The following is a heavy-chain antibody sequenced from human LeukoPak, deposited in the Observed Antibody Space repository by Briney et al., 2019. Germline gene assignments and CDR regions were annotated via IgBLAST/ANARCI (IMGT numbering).Heavy chain of an antibody. D-gene: IGHD2-15*01. CDR1: GFTFSRYW. J-gene: IGHJ3*02. CDR3: ARDPGLARYCSGGSCYSGDAFDI. V-gene: IGHV3-7*01. Sequence: GGSLRLSCAASGFTFSRYWMSWVRQAPGKGLEWVANIKQDRSEKYYVDSVKGRFTMSRDNAKNSLYVQMNNLRAEDTAVYYCARDPGLARYCSGGSCYSGDAFDIWGQGTMVTVSS. CDR2: IKQDRSEK.